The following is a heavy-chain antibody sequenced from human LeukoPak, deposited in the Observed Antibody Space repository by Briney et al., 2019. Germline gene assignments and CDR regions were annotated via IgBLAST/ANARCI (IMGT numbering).Heavy chain of an antibody. V-gene: IGHV1-2*02. CDR2: INPNSGGT. CDR3: ARGRTGFDAVVTESGDY. CDR1: GYTFTGYY. Sequence: ASVKVSCEASGYTFTGYYMHWVRQAPGQGLEWMGWINPNSGGTNYAQKFQGRVTMTRDTSISTAYMELSRLRSDDTAVYYCARGRTGFDAVVTESGDYWGQGTLVTVSS. D-gene: IGHD4-23*01. J-gene: IGHJ4*02.